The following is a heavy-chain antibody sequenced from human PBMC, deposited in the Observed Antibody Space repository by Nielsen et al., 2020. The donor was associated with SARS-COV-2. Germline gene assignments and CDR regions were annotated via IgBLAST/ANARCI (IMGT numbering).Heavy chain of an antibody. J-gene: IGHJ3*02. CDR1: GYTFTSYD. CDR2: MSPNSGNI. Sequence: ASVKVSCKASGYTFTSYDINWVRQAPGQGLEWMGWMSPNSGNIGYAQKFQGRLTVTRNISISTVYMELSSLRSDDTAVYFCAREMRVGMAINGGFDIWGQGTMVTVSS. CDR3: AREMRVGMAINGGFDI. D-gene: IGHD5-24*01. V-gene: IGHV1-8*01.